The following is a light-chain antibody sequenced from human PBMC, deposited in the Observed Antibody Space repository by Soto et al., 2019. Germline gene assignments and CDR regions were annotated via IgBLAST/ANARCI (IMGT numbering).Light chain of an antibody. V-gene: IGKV1-39*01. CDR3: QQSYSTPSIT. CDR2: AAS. CDR1: QSISSY. Sequence: DIQMTHSPSSLSASVGDRVTITCRASQSISSYLNWYQQKPGKVPKLLIYAASSLQGGVPSRFSGSGSGTDFNLTISSLQPEDFATYYCQQSYSTPSITVGQGTRLEIK. J-gene: IGKJ5*01.